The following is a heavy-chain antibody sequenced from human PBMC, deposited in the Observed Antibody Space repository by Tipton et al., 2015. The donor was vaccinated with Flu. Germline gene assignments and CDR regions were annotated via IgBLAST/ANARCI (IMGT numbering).Heavy chain of an antibody. D-gene: IGHD6-13*01. Sequence: SLRLSCAASGFTFSSYDMNWVRQAPGKGLEWVAIIRYDGSYKYYAESVKGRFTISRDNSKNTLSLQMNSLRPEDTAVYYCAKIPEFGSSWYTPTAGHYFYGMDVWGQGTTVTVSS. J-gene: IGHJ6*02. CDR3: AKIPEFGSSWYTPTAGHYFYGMDV. CDR1: GFTFSSYD. V-gene: IGHV3-30*02. CDR2: IRYDGSYK.